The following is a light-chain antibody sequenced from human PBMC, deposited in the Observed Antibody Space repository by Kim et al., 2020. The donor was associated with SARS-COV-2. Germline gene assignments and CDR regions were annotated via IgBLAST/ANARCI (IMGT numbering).Light chain of an antibody. CDR1: QGICSY. CDR2: AAS. V-gene: IGKV1-17*03. CDR3: LQHDSYPLT. Sequence: GDRVNSTQQARQGICSYLALFQAKTRRVPKRLIYAASGVQSGVPSRFSGSGSGTGFTLTISSLQPEDCATYYCLQHDSYPLTFGGGTKVDIK. J-gene: IGKJ4*01.